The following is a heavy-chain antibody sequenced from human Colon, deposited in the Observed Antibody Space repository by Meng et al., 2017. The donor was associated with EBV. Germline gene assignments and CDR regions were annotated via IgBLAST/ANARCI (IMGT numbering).Heavy chain of an antibody. CDR2: IIHGGSP. Sequence: GELQRWGAGLLKPSGTLALTCAVNGGSLSGAYWNWIRQPPGKGLEWIGEIIHGGSPSYNPSLKSRVTISIDTSKNQLSLMLSSVTAADTAVYYCARGQVKEEYYYDSGASNYWGQGILVTVSS. CDR1: GGSLSGAY. D-gene: IGHD3-22*01. CDR3: ARGQVKEEYYYDSGASNY. J-gene: IGHJ4*02. V-gene: IGHV4-34*01.